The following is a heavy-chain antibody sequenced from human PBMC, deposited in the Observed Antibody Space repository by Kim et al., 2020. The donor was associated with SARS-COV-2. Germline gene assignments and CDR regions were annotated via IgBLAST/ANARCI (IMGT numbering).Heavy chain of an antibody. CDR2: INSDGSST. J-gene: IGHJ4*02. CDR1: GFTFSSYW. D-gene: IGHD5-18*01. Sequence: GGSLRLSCAASGFTFSSYWMHWVRQAPGKGLVWVSRINSDGSSTSYADSVKGRFTISRDNAKNTLYLQMNSLRAEDTAVYYCARVYEYSYGFDYWGQGTLVTVSS. V-gene: IGHV3-74*01. CDR3: ARVYEYSYGFDY.